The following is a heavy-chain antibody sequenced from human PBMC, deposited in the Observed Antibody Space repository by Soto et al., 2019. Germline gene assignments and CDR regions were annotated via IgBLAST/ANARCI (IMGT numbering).Heavy chain of an antibody. Sequence: QVQLVESGGGVVQPGRSLRLSCAASGFTFSSYGMHWVRQAPGKGLEWVALIWYDGSNKYYADSVKGRFTISRDNSKNTLYLQMDSLRAEDTAVYYCARAGNGGYYFYYFDYWGQGTLVTVSS. CDR3: ARAGNGGYYFYYFDY. V-gene: IGHV3-33*01. J-gene: IGHJ4*02. CDR1: GFTFSSYG. D-gene: IGHD3-22*01. CDR2: IWYDGSNK.